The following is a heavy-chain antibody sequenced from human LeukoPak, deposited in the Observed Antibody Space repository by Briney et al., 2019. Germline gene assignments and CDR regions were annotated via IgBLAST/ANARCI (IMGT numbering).Heavy chain of an antibody. CDR2: ISSSGSTI. Sequence: GGSLRLSCAASGFTFSDYYMSWIHQAPGKGLEWVSYISSSGSTIYYADSVKGRFTISRDNAKNSLYLQMNSLRAEDTAVYYCARDRSSWYWTFDYWGQGTLVTVSS. J-gene: IGHJ4*02. CDR1: GFTFSDYY. V-gene: IGHV3-11*01. CDR3: ARDRSSWYWTFDY. D-gene: IGHD6-13*01.